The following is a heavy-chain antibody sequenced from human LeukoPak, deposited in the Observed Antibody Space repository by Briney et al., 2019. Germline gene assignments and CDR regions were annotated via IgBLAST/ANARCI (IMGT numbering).Heavy chain of an antibody. D-gene: IGHD6-13*01. CDR3: AREAGLASSWYENWFDP. CDR1: GYTFTGYY. V-gene: IGHV1-2*02. Sequence: RVASVKVSCKASGYTFTGYYMHWVRQAPGQGLEWMGWINPNSGGTNYAQKFQGRVTMTRDTSISTAYMELSRLRSDDTAVYYCAREAGLASSWYENWFDPWGQGTLVTVSS. CDR2: INPNSGGT. J-gene: IGHJ5*02.